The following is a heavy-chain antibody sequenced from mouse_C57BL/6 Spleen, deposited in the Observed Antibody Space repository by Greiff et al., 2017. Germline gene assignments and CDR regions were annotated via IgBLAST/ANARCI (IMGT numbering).Heavy chain of an antibody. D-gene: IGHD1-1*02. CDR3: TRAMGYDAMDY. CDR2: ISSGGDYI. J-gene: IGHJ4*01. Sequence: EVNVVESGEGLVKPGGSLKLSCAASGFTFSSYAMSWVRQTPEKRLEWVAYISSGGDYIYYADTVKGRFTISRDNARNTLYLQMSSLKSEDTAMYYCTRAMGYDAMDYWGQGTSVTVSS. CDR1: GFTFSSYA. V-gene: IGHV5-9-1*02.